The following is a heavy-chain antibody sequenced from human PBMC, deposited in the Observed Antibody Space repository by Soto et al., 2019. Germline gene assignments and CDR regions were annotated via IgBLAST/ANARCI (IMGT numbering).Heavy chain of an antibody. CDR3: AKVGNDYYFDY. J-gene: IGHJ4*02. D-gene: IGHD1-1*01. CDR1: GLTFSSYG. V-gene: IGHV3-30*18. CDR2: ISYDGSNK. Sequence: GGSLRLSCAASGLTFSSYGMHWVRQAPGKGLEWVAVISYDGSNKYYADSVKGRFTISRVNSKNTLYLQMNSLRAEDTAVYYSAKVGNDYYFDYGGQGTLVTVSS.